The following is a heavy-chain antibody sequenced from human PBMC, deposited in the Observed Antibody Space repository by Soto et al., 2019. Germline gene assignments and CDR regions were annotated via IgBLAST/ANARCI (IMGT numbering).Heavy chain of an antibody. V-gene: IGHV6-1*01. D-gene: IGHD5-12*01. CDR2: TYYRSKWYN. CDR3: ARASGDDLGGYYYYGMDV. J-gene: IGHJ6*02. Sequence: SQTLSLTCAISGDSVSSNSAAWNWIRQSPSRGLEWLGRTYYRSKWYNDYAVSVKSRITINPDTSKNQFSLQLNSVTPEDTAVYYCARASGDDLGGYYYYGMDVWGQGTTVTVSS. CDR1: GDSVSSNSAA.